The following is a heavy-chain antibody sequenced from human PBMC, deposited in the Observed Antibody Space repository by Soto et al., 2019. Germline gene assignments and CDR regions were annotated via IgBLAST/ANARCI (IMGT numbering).Heavy chain of an antibody. CDR1: GGTFSSYT. D-gene: IGHD2-15*01. CDR3: ARGPCPVRHDPRCCYSEGAVAPPDY. Sequence: QVQLVQSGAEVKKPGSSVKVSCKASGGTFSSYTISWVRQAPGQGLEWMGRIIPILGIANYAQKFQGRVTITADKSTSTAYMGLSSLRSEDTAVYYCARGPCPVRHDPRCCYSEGAVAPPDYWGQGTLVTVSS. J-gene: IGHJ4*02. V-gene: IGHV1-69*02. CDR2: IIPILGIA.